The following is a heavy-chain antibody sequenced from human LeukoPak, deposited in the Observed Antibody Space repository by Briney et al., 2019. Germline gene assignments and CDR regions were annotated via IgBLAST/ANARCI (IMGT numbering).Heavy chain of an antibody. CDR2: ISSSGSTI. J-gene: IGHJ4*02. Sequence: GGSLRLSCAASGFTFSSYEMNWVRQAPGKGLEWVSYISSSGSTIYYADSVKGRFTISRDNAKNSLYLQMNSLRVEDTAVYDCARERKAVGFDYWGQGTLVTVPS. CDR3: ARERKAVGFDY. CDR1: GFTFSSYE. D-gene: IGHD1-26*01. V-gene: IGHV3-48*03.